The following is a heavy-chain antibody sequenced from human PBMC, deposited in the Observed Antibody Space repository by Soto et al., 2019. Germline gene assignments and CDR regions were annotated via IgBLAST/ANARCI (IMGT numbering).Heavy chain of an antibody. V-gene: IGHV3-23*01. D-gene: IGHD3-10*01. J-gene: IGHJ4*02. CDR3: AKDHPVLLWFGESPLFDY. Sequence: GGSLRLSCAASGFPFSSYAMSWGRQAPGEGLEWLSASSGSGGSTYYADPVKGRFTISRDNSKNTLYLQMNSLRAEVTAVYYCAKDHPVLLWFGESPLFDYWGQGTLVTVSS. CDR2: SSGSGGST. CDR1: GFPFSSYA.